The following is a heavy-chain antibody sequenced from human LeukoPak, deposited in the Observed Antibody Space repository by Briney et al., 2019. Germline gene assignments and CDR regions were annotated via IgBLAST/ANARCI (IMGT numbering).Heavy chain of an antibody. V-gene: IGHV1-24*01. CDR3: ATVPGVQLLDGY. D-gene: IGHD2-2*01. Sequence: ASVKVSCKVSGYTLTELSMHWVRQAPGKGLEWMGGFDPEDGETIYVQKFQGRVTMTEDTSTDTAYMELSSLRSEDTAVYYCATVPGVQLLDGYWGQGTLVTVSS. CDR1: GYTLTELS. J-gene: IGHJ4*02. CDR2: FDPEDGET.